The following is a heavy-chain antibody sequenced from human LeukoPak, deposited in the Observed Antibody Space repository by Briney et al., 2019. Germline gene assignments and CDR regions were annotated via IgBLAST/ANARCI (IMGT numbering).Heavy chain of an antibody. Sequence: ASVKVSRKASGGTFSSYAISWVRQAPGQGLEWMGGIIPIFGTANYAQKFQGRVTITTDESTSTAYMELSSLRSEDTAVYYCARGGGWLRGAFDIWGQGTMVTVSS. J-gene: IGHJ3*02. V-gene: IGHV1-69*05. CDR1: GGTFSSYA. CDR3: ARGGGWLRGAFDI. D-gene: IGHD6-19*01. CDR2: IIPIFGTA.